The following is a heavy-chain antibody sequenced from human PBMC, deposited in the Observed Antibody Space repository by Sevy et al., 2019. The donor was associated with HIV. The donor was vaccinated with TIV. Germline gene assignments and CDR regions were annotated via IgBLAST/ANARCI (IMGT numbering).Heavy chain of an antibody. J-gene: IGHJ6*03. CDR1: GGSFSGYY. Sequence: SETLSLTCAVYGGSFSGYYWSWIRQPPGKGLEWIGEINHSGSTNYNPSLKSRVTISVDTSKNQFSLKLGSVTAADTAVYYCARSVLWFGELKDYYYMDVWGKGTTVTVSS. CDR3: ARSVLWFGELKDYYYMDV. D-gene: IGHD3-10*01. V-gene: IGHV4-34*01. CDR2: INHSGST.